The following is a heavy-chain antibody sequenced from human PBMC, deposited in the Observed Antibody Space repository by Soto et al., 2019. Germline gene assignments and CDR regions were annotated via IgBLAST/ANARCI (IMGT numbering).Heavy chain of an antibody. D-gene: IGHD2-2*01. CDR3: ARHMSGYCSSTSCTGNYYYMDV. V-gene: IGHV4-39*01. J-gene: IGHJ6*03. Sequence: LSLTCTVSGGSISSSSYYWGWIRQPPGKGLEWIGSIYYSGSTYYNPSLKSRVTISVDTSKNQFSLKLSSVTAADTAVYYCARHMSGYCSSTSCTGNYYYMDVWGKGTTVTVSS. CDR2: IYYSGST. CDR1: GGSISSSSYY.